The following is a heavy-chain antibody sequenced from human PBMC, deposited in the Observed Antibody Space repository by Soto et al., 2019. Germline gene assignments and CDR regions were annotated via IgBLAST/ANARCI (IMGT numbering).Heavy chain of an antibody. J-gene: IGHJ6*02. Sequence: QVQLVESGGGVVQPGRSLRLSCAASGFTFSSYAMHWVRQAPGKGLEWVAVISSDGSNKYYADSVKGRFTISRVNSKNTLYLQMNSLRAEDTAVYYCARMASFYCSGGSCYPTYGMDVWGQGTTVTVSS. D-gene: IGHD2-15*01. CDR1: GFTFSSYA. V-gene: IGHV3-30-3*01. CDR2: ISSDGSNK. CDR3: ARMASFYCSGGSCYPTYGMDV.